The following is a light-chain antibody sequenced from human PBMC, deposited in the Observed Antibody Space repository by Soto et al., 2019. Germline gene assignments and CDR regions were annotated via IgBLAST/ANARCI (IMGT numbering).Light chain of an antibody. CDR2: GAS. CDR1: QSISSSF. CDR3: QSYGSSPPLT. Sequence: EFVLTQSPGTLSLSPGERATLSCRASQSISSSFLAWYQHKPGQAPRLLIYGASFRGTGIPDRFSGGGSGTDFTLTISRLEPEDFAVYYCQSYGSSPPLTFGGGTKVEI. J-gene: IGKJ4*01. V-gene: IGKV3-20*01.